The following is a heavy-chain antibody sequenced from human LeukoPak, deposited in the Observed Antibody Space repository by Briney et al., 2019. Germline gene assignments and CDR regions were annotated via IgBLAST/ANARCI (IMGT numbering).Heavy chain of an antibody. CDR3: ARASLKGRATAWWPNWFDP. CDR1: GGSISSGSYY. Sequence: SETLSLTCTVSGGSISSGSYYWSWIRQPAGKGLEWIGRIYTSGSTNYNPSLKSRVTISVDTSKNQFSLKLSSVTAADTAVYYCARASLKGRATAWWPNWFDPWGQGTLVTVSS. D-gene: IGHD2-8*02. J-gene: IGHJ5*02. V-gene: IGHV4-61*02. CDR2: IYTSGST.